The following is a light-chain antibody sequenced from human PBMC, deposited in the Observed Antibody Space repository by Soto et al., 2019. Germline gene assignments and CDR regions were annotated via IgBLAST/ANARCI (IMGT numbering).Light chain of an antibody. Sequence: LTQPPSASGTPGQRVTISCSGSSSNIGSNSVNWYQQRPGSAPTTVIYENNQRPSGVPDRFSGSTDGSSNSASLTISGLQTEDEADYYCQSYDSSTVVFGGGTKLTVL. J-gene: IGLJ2*01. V-gene: IGLV6-57*02. CDR2: ENN. CDR3: QSYDSSTVV. CDR1: SSNIGSNS.